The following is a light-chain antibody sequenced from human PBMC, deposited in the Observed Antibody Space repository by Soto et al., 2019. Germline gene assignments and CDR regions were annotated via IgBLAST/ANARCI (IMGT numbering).Light chain of an antibody. Sequence: EVVLTQSPATLSLSPGERATLSCRTSQSVSRYLAWYQQKPGQAPRLLIYDASNRATGIPARFSGSGSGTDFTLTISRLEPEDFAVYYYQQRSNWPPLTFGGGTKVEI. CDR1: QSVSRY. CDR2: DAS. V-gene: IGKV3-11*01. CDR3: QQRSNWPPLT. J-gene: IGKJ4*01.